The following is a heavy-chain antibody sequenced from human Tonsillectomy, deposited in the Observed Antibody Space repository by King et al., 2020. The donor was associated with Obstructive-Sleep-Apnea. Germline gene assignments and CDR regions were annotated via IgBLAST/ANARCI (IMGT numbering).Heavy chain of an antibody. V-gene: IGHV4-38-2*02. D-gene: IGHD3-22*01. CDR1: SYSISSGYS. CDR2: IYHSGST. CDR3: ARRYYDSSGLATDGYCEL. Sequence: QLQESGPGLVKPSETLSLTCTVSSYSISSGYSWAWIRQPPGKGLEWIGSIYHSGSTYYNPSLKSRVTISVDTSKNQFSLKLNSVTAADTAVYYWARRYYDSSGLATDGYCELWGRGTLVTVSS. J-gene: IGHJ2*01.